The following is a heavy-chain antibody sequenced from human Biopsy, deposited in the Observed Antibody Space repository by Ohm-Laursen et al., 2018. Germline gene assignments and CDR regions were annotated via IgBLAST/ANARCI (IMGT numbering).Heavy chain of an antibody. J-gene: IGHJ4*02. CDR2: IWSDGNNK. V-gene: IGHV3-33*01. CDR3: ARDAEEFDSSGPRFDY. D-gene: IGHD3-22*01. Sequence: SLRLSCTASGFTFSRHVMHWVRQAPGKGLEWVAVIWSDGNNKYYADSVKGRFTISRDTSRNTLYMQMNSLRVEDTALYYCARDAEEFDSSGPRFDYWGQGTLVTVSS. CDR1: GFTFSRHV.